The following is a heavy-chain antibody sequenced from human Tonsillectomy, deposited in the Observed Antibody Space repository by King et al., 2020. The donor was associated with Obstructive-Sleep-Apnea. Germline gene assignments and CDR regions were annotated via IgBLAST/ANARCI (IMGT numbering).Heavy chain of an antibody. J-gene: IGHJ4*02. CDR3: AREPIAVALDY. CDR1: GGSISSSSYY. D-gene: IGHD6-19*01. Sequence: QLQLQESGPGLVKPSETLSLTCTVSGGSISSSSYYWGWIRQPPGKGLEWIGSIYYSGSTYYNPSLKSRVTISVDTSKNQFSLKLSSVTAADTAVYYCAREPIAVALDYWGQGTLVTVSS. CDR2: IYYSGST. V-gene: IGHV4-39*07.